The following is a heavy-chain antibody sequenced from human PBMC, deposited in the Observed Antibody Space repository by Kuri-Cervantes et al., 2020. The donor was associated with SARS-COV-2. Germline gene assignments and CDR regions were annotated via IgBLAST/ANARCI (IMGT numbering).Heavy chain of an antibody. CDR1: GFTFGNYA. CDR3: ARGGRSYYDFWSGYYTFDY. J-gene: IGHJ4*02. V-gene: IGHV3-30*04. CDR2: ISYDGTTL. Sequence: GGSLRLSCAASGFTFGNYAMHWVRQAPGKGLEWVAIISYDGTTLYQNSVKGRFTISRDNSRNTVYLQMNSLRREDTAVYYCARGGRSYYDFWSGYYTFDYWGQGTLVTVSS. D-gene: IGHD3-3*01.